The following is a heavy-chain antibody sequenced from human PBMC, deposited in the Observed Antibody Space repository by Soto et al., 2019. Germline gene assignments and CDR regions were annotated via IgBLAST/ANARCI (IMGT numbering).Heavy chain of an antibody. CDR3: TRQTAYGSGSYYYYYGMDV. V-gene: IGHV3-23*01. J-gene: IGHJ6*02. D-gene: IGHD3-10*01. CDR2: ITGSDGST. CDR1: GFTFSSYA. Sequence: GGSLRLSCAASGFTFSSYAMTWVRQAPERGLEWVSSITGSDGSTKYADSVKGRFTISRDNSKNTLYLQMNSLKTEDTAVYYCTRQTAYGSGSYYYYYGMDVWGQGTTVTVSS.